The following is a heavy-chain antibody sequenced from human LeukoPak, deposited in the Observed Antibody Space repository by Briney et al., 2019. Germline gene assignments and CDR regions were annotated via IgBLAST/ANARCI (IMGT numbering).Heavy chain of an antibody. Sequence: ASVKVSCKASGYTFTSYGISWVRQAPGQGLEWMGWISAYNGNTNYAQKLQGRVTMTTDTSTSTAYMELRSLRSVDTAVYYCARALYSSSWYFPFDYWGQGTLVTVSS. V-gene: IGHV1-18*01. CDR3: ARALYSSSWYFPFDY. J-gene: IGHJ4*02. D-gene: IGHD6-13*01. CDR1: GYTFTSYG. CDR2: ISAYNGNT.